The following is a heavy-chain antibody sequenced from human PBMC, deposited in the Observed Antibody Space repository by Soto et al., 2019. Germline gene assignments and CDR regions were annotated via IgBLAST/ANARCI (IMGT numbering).Heavy chain of an antibody. CDR2: ISATGGGT. V-gene: IGHV3-23*01. D-gene: IGHD3-16*01. Sequence: GGSLRLSCEASGFAFKNYAMSWVRQAPGKGLEWVSLISATGGGTYYADSVKGRFTISRDNSHNTLYLQVHSLTAEDTAVYYCAKDRRAGGNSAFYFDFWGQGAQVTVSS. CDR3: AKDRRAGGNSAFYFDF. J-gene: IGHJ4*02. CDR1: GFAFKNYA.